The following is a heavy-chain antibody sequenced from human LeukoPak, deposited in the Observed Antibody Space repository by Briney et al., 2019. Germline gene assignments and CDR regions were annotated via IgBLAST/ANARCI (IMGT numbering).Heavy chain of an antibody. Sequence: GGSLRLSCVASGFSISRHWMHWVRQAPGKGLVWVSLINSDGSATSYADSVQGRFTISRDSAKSTVHLQMNSLRAEDTAVYYCARGGYGAHMGWGQGTLVTVSS. CDR2: INSDGSAT. V-gene: IGHV3-74*01. CDR3: ARGGYGAHMG. J-gene: IGHJ4*02. D-gene: IGHD5-18*01. CDR1: GFSISRHW.